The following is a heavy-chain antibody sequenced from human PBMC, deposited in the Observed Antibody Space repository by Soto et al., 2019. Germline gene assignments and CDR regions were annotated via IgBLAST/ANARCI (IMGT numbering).Heavy chain of an antibody. CDR1: GFIFSNYG. Sequence: GGSLRLSCAASGFIFSNYGMHWVRQAPGKGLEWVAIISNDESNKYYAASVRGRFIISRDNSNNTLYLQMNRLRAEDTAVYYCARAPEYYGSGSYYNIPLGYWGQGPLVTVSS. J-gene: IGHJ4*02. CDR2: ISNDESNK. D-gene: IGHD3-10*01. V-gene: IGHV3-30*04. CDR3: ARAPEYYGSGSYYNIPLGY.